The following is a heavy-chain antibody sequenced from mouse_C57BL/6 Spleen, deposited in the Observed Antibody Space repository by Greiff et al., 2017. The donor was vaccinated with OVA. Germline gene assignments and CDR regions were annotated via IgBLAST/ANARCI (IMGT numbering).Heavy chain of an antibody. J-gene: IGHJ2*01. CDR3: ARGSTTVVDFDY. V-gene: IGHV1-82*01. CDR1: GYAFSSSW. CDR2: IYPGDGDT. Sequence: QVQLQQSGPELVKPGASVKISCKASGYAFSSSWMNWVKQRPGKGLEWIGRIYPGDGDTNYNGKFKGKATLTADKSSSTAYMQLSSLTSEDSAVYSCARGSTTVVDFDYWGQGTTLTVSS. D-gene: IGHD1-1*01.